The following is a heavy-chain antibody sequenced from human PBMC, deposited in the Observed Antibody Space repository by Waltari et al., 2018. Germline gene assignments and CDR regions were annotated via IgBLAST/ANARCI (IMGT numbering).Heavy chain of an antibody. CDR2: FDPEDGET. V-gene: IGHV1-24*01. CDR3: ATTRGVPAATREFNYWYFDL. CDR1: GYTLTELS. D-gene: IGHD2-2*01. J-gene: IGHJ2*01. Sequence: QVQLVQSGAEVKKPGASVKVSCKVSGYTLTELSMPWVRPAPGKGLEWMGGFDPEDGETIYAQKFQGRVTMTEDTSTDTAYMELSSLRSEDTAVYYCATTRGVPAATREFNYWYFDLWGRGTLVTVSS.